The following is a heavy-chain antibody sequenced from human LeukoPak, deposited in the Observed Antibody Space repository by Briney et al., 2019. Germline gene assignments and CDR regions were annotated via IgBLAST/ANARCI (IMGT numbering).Heavy chain of an antibody. J-gene: IGHJ4*02. CDR1: GGSISSSSYY. Sequence: PGETLSLTCTVSGGSISSSSYYWGWIRQPPGKGLEWIGSIYYSGSTYYNPSLKSRVTISVDTSKNQFSLKLSSDTATAEAASFYERPGYSGSGSCHYYWRQGTLVTVSS. CDR2: IYYSGST. CDR3: ERPGYSGSGSCHYY. V-gene: IGHV4-39*01. D-gene: IGHD2-15*01.